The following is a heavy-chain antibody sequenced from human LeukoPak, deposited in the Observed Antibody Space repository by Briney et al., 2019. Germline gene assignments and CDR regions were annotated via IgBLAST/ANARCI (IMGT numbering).Heavy chain of an antibody. CDR1: GFTFDDHG. V-gene: IGHV3-23*01. Sequence: QPGGSLRLSCAASGFTFDDHGMSWVRQAPGKGLEWVSAISGSGGSTYYADSVKGRFTISRDNSKNTLYLQMNSLRAEDTAVYYCAKCLMEKGGYYYYYMDVWGKGTTVTVSS. CDR2: ISGSGGST. J-gene: IGHJ6*03. CDR3: AKCLMEKGGYYYYYMDV. D-gene: IGHD2-8*01.